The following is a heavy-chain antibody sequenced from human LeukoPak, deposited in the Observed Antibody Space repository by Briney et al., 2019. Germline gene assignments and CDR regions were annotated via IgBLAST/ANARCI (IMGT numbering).Heavy chain of an antibody. J-gene: IGHJ4*02. CDR3: ARDVHGTLDY. Sequence: PGGSLRLSCEAFGFTLSNYWVAWVRQGPGKGLEWVANIRQDGRDKGHADSVKGRFTISRDNAKNSLYLQMNSLGAEDSGLYYCARDVHGTLDYWGQGILVTVSS. V-gene: IGHV3-7*01. D-gene: IGHD1-26*01. CDR1: GFTLSNYW. CDR2: IRQDGRDK.